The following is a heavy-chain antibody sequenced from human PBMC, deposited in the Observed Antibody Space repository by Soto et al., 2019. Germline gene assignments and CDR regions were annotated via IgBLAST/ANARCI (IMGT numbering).Heavy chain of an antibody. CDR1: GFMFSSYW. V-gene: IGHV3-7*01. CDR3: ATYSGSYCPVGHDR. Sequence: VHLVESGGGLVEPGGSLRLSCEASGFMFSSYWMSWVRQAPGEGLEWVANIKQDGSEIHYLESVEGRFTIFRDNARRSLYLQMTSLRAEDTAVYFCATYSGSYCPVGHDRWGQGTLVVVSS. J-gene: IGHJ4*02. CDR2: IKQDGSEI. D-gene: IGHD3-10*01.